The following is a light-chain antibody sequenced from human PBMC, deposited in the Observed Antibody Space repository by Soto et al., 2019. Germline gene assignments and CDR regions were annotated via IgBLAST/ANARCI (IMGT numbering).Light chain of an antibody. V-gene: IGKV1-9*01. CDR1: RGISSD. CDR3: QHYKMYSPWT. Sequence: DIQSTQSPSFLSASVGDRVTITCRASRGISSDLAWYQQNPWKAPKLMIYAASTLQNGVPSTFSGSGSGTEFTLTISSLQPEDFATYYCQHYKMYSPWTFGQGTKVDIK. J-gene: IGKJ1*01. CDR2: AAS.